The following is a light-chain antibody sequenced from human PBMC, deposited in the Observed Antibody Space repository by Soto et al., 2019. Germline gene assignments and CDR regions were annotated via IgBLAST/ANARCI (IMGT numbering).Light chain of an antibody. CDR2: EVN. J-gene: IGLJ3*02. Sequence: QSALTQPASVSGSPGQPITISCTGTSSDVGAYNYVSWYQLHPGKAPKLMIYEVNNRPSGVSYRFSGSKSGNTASLTFSGLEPEDEADYYCSSYASSGAVVFGGGTKVTVL. CDR1: SSDVGAYNY. V-gene: IGLV2-14*01. CDR3: SSYASSGAVV.